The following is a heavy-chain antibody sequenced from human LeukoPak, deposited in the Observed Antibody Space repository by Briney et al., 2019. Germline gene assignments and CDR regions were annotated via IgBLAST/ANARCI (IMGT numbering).Heavy chain of an antibody. D-gene: IGHD5-12*01. CDR3: ARDIELST. J-gene: IGHJ3*01. CDR2: IASSGLNT. Sequence: GGSLRLSCAASGVMFRDAAMTWVRQAPGKGLEWVSLIASSGLNTYYADSVRGRFTISRDNSKNTLSLQMKSLRVEDTAIYYCARDIELSTWGLGTLVTVSS. CDR1: GVMFRDAA. V-gene: IGHV3-23*01.